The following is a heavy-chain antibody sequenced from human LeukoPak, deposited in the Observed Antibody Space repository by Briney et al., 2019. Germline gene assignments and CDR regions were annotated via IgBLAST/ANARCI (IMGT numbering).Heavy chain of an antibody. Sequence: ASVKVSCKASGYTFTSYGISWVRQAPGQGLEWMGWIGAYNGNTNYAQKFQDRVTMTRDTSISTAYMELSRLRSDDTAVYYCARMFLRGSVGATRGVGYWGQGTLVTVSS. CDR2: IGAYNGNT. D-gene: IGHD1-26*01. J-gene: IGHJ4*02. CDR3: ARMFLRGSVGATRGVGY. V-gene: IGHV1-18*01. CDR1: GYTFTSYG.